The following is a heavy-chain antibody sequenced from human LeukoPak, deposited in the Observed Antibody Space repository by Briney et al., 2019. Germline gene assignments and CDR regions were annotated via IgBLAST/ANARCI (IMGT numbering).Heavy chain of an antibody. CDR2: IFHSGST. CDR3: ARRGDDTSGYYPF. V-gene: IGHV4-59*08. Sequence: PSETLSLTCSVSGPSISTNYLSWIRQPPGKGLEWLGYIFHSGSTDYNPSLKSRVTISVDTSKNQFSLKLRSVTAADTAVYYCARRGDDTSGYYPFWGQGTLVTVSS. J-gene: IGHJ4*02. CDR1: GPSISTNY. D-gene: IGHD3-22*01.